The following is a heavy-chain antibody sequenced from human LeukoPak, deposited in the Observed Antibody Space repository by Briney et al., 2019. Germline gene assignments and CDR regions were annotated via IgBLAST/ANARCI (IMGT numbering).Heavy chain of an antibody. V-gene: IGHV3-11*01. J-gene: IGHJ4*02. Sequence: GGSLRLSCAASGFTFSDYYMSWIRQAPGKGLEWVSYISSSGSTISYADSVKGRFTISRDNSKNTLYLQMNSLRAEDTAVYYCAKDSTAMVRGVIIPFFDYWGQGTLVTVSS. CDR1: GFTFSDYY. D-gene: IGHD3-10*01. CDR3: AKDSTAMVRGVIIPFFDY. CDR2: ISSSGSTI.